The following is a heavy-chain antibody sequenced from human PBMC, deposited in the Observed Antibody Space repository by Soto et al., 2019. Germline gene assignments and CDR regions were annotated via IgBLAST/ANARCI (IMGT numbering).Heavy chain of an antibody. J-gene: IGHJ4*02. CDR1: GFTFSSYA. D-gene: IGHD3-22*01. V-gene: IGHV3-23*01. Sequence: GGSLRLSCAASGFTFSSYAMSWVRQAQGKGLEWVSAISGSGGSTYYADSVKGRFTISRDNSKNTLYLQMNSLRAEDTAVYYCAGNPAGDYYDSSGYYYFDYWGQGTLVTVSS. CDR2: ISGSGGST. CDR3: AGNPAGDYYDSSGYYYFDY.